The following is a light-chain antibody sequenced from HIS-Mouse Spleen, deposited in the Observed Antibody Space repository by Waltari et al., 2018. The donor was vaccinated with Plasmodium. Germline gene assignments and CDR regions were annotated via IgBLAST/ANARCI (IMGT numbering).Light chain of an antibody. CDR3: QQYYSYLLT. V-gene: IGKV1-8*01. CDR2: AAS. J-gene: IGKJ4*01. CDR1: QGISSY. Sequence: AIRMTQSPSSFSASTGDRVTITCRASQGISSYLALYQQKPGKAPNLLIYAASTLQSGVPSRFSGSGSGTDFTLTISCLQSEDFATYYCQQYYSYLLTFGGGTKVEIK.